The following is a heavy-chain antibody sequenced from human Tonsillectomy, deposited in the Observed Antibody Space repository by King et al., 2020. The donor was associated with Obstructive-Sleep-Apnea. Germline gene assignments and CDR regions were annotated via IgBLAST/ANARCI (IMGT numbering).Heavy chain of an antibody. V-gene: IGHV3-7*03. D-gene: IGHD2-15*01. J-gene: IGHJ4*02. CDR2: IKEDGSDK. Sequence: VQLVESGGGVVQPGGSLRLSCTVSGFTFNNYWMRWDRQAPGKGLECVANIKEDGSDKNYVDSVKGRFTISRDNAKNSLFLQMDSLRAEDTAVYYCVGGGWSSDYWGQGAPVIVSS. CDR1: GFTFNNYW. CDR3: VGGGWSSDY.